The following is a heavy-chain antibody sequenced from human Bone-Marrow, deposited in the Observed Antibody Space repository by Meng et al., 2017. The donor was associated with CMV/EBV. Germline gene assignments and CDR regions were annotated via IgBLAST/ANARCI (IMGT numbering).Heavy chain of an antibody. CDR3: ARSIPPQWEPDSPQLDY. D-gene: IGHD1-26*01. V-gene: IGHV4-59*12. J-gene: IGHJ4*02. CDR1: GGSISSYY. CDR2: IYYSGST. Sequence: GSLRLSCTVSGGSISSYYWSWIRQPPGKGLEWIGYIYYSGSTNYNPSLKSRVTISVDTSKNQFSLKLSSVTAADTAVYYCARSIPPQWEPDSPQLDYWGQGTLVTVSS.